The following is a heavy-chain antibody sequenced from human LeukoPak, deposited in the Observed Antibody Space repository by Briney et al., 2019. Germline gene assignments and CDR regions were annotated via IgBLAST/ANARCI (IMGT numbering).Heavy chain of an antibody. D-gene: IGHD6-19*01. V-gene: IGHV3-43D*03. J-gene: IGHJ4*02. Sequence: GGSLRLSCAASGFTFDDYAMHWVRQAPGKGLEWVSLISWDGGSTYYADSVKGRFTISRDNSKNSLYLQMNSLRAEDTALYYCAKDISEGIAVAGTVGHYFDYWGQGTLVTVSS. CDR3: AKDISEGIAVAGTVGHYFDY. CDR1: GFTFDDYA. CDR2: ISWDGGST.